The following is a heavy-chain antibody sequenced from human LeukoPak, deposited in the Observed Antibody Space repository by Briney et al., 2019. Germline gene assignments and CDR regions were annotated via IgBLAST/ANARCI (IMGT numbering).Heavy chain of an antibody. J-gene: IGHJ4*02. D-gene: IGHD2-2*01. CDR3: SKSKVRSSHYFDY. Sequence: GGSLRLSCAASGFTLSRYAMSWVRQAPGKGLEWLSHISGSAGRTYYADSVKGRFTVSRDNSKNTLLLQMNSLRAEDPAVYYFSKSKVRSSHYFDYWGQGTLVTVSS. V-gene: IGHV3-23*01. CDR1: GFTLSRYA. CDR2: ISGSAGRT.